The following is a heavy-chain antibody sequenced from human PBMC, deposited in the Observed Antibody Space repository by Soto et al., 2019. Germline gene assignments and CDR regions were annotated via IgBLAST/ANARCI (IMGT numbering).Heavy chain of an antibody. CDR2: IYYSGST. V-gene: IGHV4-59*01. D-gene: IGHD3-16*01. Sequence: SETLSLTCTVSGGSISTYYWSWMRQPPGKGLEWIGYIYYSGSTNSNPSLKSRVTISEDTSKNQLSLKLSSVTAADTAVYYCARDAGGRGNRAFDIWGQGTMVTVSS. CDR1: GGSISTYY. J-gene: IGHJ3*02. CDR3: ARDAGGRGNRAFDI.